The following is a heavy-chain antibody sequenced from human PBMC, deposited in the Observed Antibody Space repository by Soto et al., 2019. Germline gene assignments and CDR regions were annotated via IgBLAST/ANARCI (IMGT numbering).Heavy chain of an antibody. CDR1: GGSISSGGYY. V-gene: IGHV4-31*03. Sequence: QVQLQESGPGLVKPSQTLSLTCTVSGGSISSGGYYWSWIRQHPGKGLEWIGYIYYSVSTYYTPSIKSRVNISVDASKNQFSLKLSSVTAADTAVYYCASHFNGDYNFDYRGHGNLVTVSS. D-gene: IGHD4-17*01. CDR3: ASHFNGDYNFDY. J-gene: IGHJ4*01. CDR2: IYYSVST.